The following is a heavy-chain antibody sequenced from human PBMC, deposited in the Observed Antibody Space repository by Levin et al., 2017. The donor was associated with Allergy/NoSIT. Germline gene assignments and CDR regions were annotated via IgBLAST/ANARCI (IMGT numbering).Heavy chain of an antibody. V-gene: IGHV3-7*01. D-gene: IGHD1-1*01. CDR3: ATIHRSGTTY. CDR1: GLSFSSYW. CDR2: IKQDGGAQ. J-gene: IGHJ4*02. Sequence: PGGSLRLSCAASGLSFSSYWMSWVRQAPGKGLEWVANIKQDGGAQSYVDSVKGRFTISRDNAKNSLYLQMNSLRVEDAAVYYCATIHRSGTTYWGQGTRVTVSS.